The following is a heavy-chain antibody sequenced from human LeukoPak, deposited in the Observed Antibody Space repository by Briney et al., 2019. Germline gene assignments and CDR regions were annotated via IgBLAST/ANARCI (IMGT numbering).Heavy chain of an antibody. J-gene: IGHJ6*02. CDR2: ISYDGSNK. CDR3: TKEVVEAAQGYFSSAMDV. CDR1: GFTFSSYG. Sequence: PGGSLRLSCAASGFTFSSYGMHWVRQAPGKGLEWVAVISYDGSNKYYADSVKGRFTISRDNSKNTLYLQMNSLRAEDTAVYYCTKEVVEAAQGYFSSAMDVWGQGTTVTVSS. V-gene: IGHV3-30*18. D-gene: IGHD2-2*01.